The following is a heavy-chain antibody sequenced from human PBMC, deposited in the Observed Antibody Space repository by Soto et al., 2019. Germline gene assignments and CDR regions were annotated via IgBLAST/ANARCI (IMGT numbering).Heavy chain of an antibody. V-gene: IGHV1-69*01. D-gene: IGHD3-22*01. J-gene: IGHJ4*02. CDR1: GGLFSGYP. CDR3: ARGGSGYTWFNEF. CDR2: IIPVFQTA. Sequence: QEQLVQSGPGVKRPGSSVKVSCRASGGLFSGYPISWLRRVPGKGLEWMGGIIPVFQTAYYTQRFQGRVTITADESTNTAYMELSSLRSEDTAIYYCARGGSGYTWFNEFWGQGTLVTVSS.